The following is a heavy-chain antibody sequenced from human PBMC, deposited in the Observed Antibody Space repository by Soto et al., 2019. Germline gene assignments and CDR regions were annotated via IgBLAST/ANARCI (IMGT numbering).Heavy chain of an antibody. V-gene: IGHV3-21*01. CDR3: ARATTVTTLWFDP. J-gene: IGHJ5*02. Sequence: GGSLRLSCAASGFTFSSYSMNWVRQAPGKGLEWVSSISSSNSYIYYAESVKGRFNISRDNAKNTLYLQMNSLIAEDTAVYSCARATTVTTLWFDPWGQGTLVTVSS. D-gene: IGHD4-4*01. CDR1: GFTFSSYS. CDR2: ISSSNSYI.